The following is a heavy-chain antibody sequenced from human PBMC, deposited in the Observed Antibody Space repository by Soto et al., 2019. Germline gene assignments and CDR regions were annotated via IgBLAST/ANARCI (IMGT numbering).Heavy chain of an antibody. J-gene: IGHJ5*02. CDR3: ARGVGSGSYYNQYNWFDP. V-gene: IGHV1-18*01. Sequence: WPSVKVSCKASGYTFTNYGISWVRQAPGQGLEWMGWINVYNGNTKYAQKVQGRVTMTTDTSTSTAYMELRSLRSDDTAVYYCARGVGSGSYYNQYNWFDPWGQGTLVTVSS. CDR2: INVYNGNT. CDR1: GYTFTNYG. D-gene: IGHD3-10*01.